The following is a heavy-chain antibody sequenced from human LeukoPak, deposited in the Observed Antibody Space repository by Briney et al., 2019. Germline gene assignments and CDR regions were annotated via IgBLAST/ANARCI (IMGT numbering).Heavy chain of an antibody. CDR1: GFTFTTYW. CDR2: IKQDGSEA. J-gene: IGHJ4*02. D-gene: IGHD1-26*01. CDR3: TTEGFTGSYYYFDY. Sequence: GGSLRLSCAASGFTFTTYWMAWVRQAPGKGLEWVANIKQDGSEAVYADSVRGRFTISRDNAKNSLYLQMNGLRAEDTAVYYCTTEGFTGSYYYFDYWGQGTLVTVSS. V-gene: IGHV3-7*01.